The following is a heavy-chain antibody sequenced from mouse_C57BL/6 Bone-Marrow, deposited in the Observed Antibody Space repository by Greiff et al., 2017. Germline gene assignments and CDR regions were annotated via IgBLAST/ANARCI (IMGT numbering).Heavy chain of an antibody. D-gene: IGHD3-2*02. Sequence: VKLQQSGPELARPGASVKISCKASGYSFTSYTMHWVKQRPGQSLEWIGYINPSSGYTKYNQKFKDKATLTADKSSSTAYMQLSSLTSEDAAVYYCARKQLRIRYYIDYWGQGTTRTVSS. CDR1: GYSFTSYT. CDR3: ARKQLRIRYYIDY. CDR2: INPSSGYT. V-gene: IGHV1-4*01. J-gene: IGHJ2*01.